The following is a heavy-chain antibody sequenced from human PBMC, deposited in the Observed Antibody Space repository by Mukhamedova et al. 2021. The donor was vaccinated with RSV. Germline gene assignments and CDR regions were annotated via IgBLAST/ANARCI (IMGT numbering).Heavy chain of an antibody. CDR3: AKHAGLSVYFDY. CDR2: ISGSGGST. V-gene: IGHV3-23*01. Sequence: GLEWVSAISGSGGSTYYADSVKGRFTISRDNSKNTLYLQMNSLRAEDTAVYYCAKHAGLSVYFDYWGQGTLVTVSS. J-gene: IGHJ4*02. D-gene: IGHD3/OR15-3a*01.